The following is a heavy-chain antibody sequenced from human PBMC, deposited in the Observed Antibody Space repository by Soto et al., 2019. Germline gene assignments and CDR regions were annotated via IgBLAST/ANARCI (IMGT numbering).Heavy chain of an antibody. D-gene: IGHD6-25*01. CDR3: ASISYNSDNNWFDP. Sequence: PGGSLRLSCTASEFTFGDYAFHWVRQAPDKGLEWLAVISYDGSNTYYADSVKGRFTISRDNSRNTLYLKMNSLRPEDTAVYYCASISYNSDNNWFDPWGQGTLVTVSS. CDR1: EFTFGDYA. J-gene: IGHJ5*02. V-gene: IGHV3-30-3*01. CDR2: ISYDGSNT.